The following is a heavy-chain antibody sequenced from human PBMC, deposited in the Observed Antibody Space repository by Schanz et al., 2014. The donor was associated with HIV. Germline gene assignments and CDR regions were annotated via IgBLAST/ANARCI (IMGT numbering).Heavy chain of an antibody. J-gene: IGHJ2*01. CDR1: GLPFSTYA. CDR3: STSGYYPPDL. CDR2: ASRSGANT. D-gene: IGHD3-3*01. V-gene: IGHV3-23*01. Sequence: EVQLLESGGGLVQPGGSLRLSCTASGLPFSTYAMSWVRQAPGKGLEWLAGASRSGANTYYADSVKGRFTISRDNSENTLFLQVNSLRAEDTAVYYCSTSGYYPPDLWGRGTLVTVSS.